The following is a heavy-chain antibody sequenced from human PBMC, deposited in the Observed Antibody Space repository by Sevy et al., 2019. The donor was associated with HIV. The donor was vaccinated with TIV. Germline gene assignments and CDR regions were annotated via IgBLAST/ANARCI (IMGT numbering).Heavy chain of an antibody. CDR3: ARFWGMGSEMDV. CDR2: ISGTGSTT. D-gene: IGHD3-16*01. J-gene: IGHJ6*04. CDR1: GFTFSDYY. Sequence: GGSLRLSCAVSGFTFSDYYMTWIRQAPGKGLEWVSYISGTGSTTYYVDSVEGRFTISRDNAKNSLYLQMNSVRADDTAVYYCARFWGMGSEMDVWSKGTTVTVSS. V-gene: IGHV3-11*01.